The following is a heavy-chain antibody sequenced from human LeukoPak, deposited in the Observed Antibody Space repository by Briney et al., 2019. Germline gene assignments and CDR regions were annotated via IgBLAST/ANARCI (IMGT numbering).Heavy chain of an antibody. CDR3: ARGVGATHFDY. CDR2: IPYGGST. D-gene: IGHD1-26*01. J-gene: IGHJ4*02. V-gene: IGHV4-59*01. CDR1: GGSITSYY. Sequence: SETLSLTCTVSGGSITSYYWTWIRQPPGKGLEWIGYIPYGGSTNYNPSLKSRVPMSLDSSKNQFSLKLSSVTAADTAVYYCARGVGATHFDYWGQGILVTVSS.